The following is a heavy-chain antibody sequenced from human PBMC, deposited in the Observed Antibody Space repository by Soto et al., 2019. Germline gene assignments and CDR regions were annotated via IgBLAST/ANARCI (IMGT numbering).Heavy chain of an antibody. CDR3: ARDQNGYCGSTSCHILYFDY. V-gene: IGHV3-23*01. D-gene: IGHD2-2*02. CDR2: ISGSGGSI. CDR1: GFTFSSYA. J-gene: IGHJ4*02. Sequence: GGSLRLSCAASGFTFSSYAMSWVRQAPGKGLEWVSVISGSGGSIYYADSVKGRFTISRDNSKNTLYLQMSSLRAADTAVYYCARDQNGYCGSTSCHILYFDYWGQGTLVTVSS.